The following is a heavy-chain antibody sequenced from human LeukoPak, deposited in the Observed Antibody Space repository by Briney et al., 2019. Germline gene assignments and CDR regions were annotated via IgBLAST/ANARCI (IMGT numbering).Heavy chain of an antibody. CDR1: GFSFTNYA. CDR2: ISYDESKI. Sequence: GGSLRLSCTGSGFSFTNYAMHWVRQGPGEGLEWVAVISYDESKIYYADSVKGRFTISRDLSTNTLYLQMNSLTTEDTAMYFCARRPVAAEYFQHWGQGTLVTVSS. J-gene: IGHJ1*01. CDR3: ARRPVAAEYFQH. D-gene: IGHD6-25*01. V-gene: IGHV3-30*03.